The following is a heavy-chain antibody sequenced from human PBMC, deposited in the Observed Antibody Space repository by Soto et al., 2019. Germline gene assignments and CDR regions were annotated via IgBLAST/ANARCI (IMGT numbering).Heavy chain of an antibody. Sequence: GGSLRLSCAASGFTFSSYAMSWVRQAPGKGLEWVSAISGSGGSTYYADSVKGRFTISRDNSKNTMYLQMNSLRAEDTAVYYCAKGGSSSWYYFDYWGQGTLVTVSS. CDR2: ISGSGGST. CDR1: GFTFSSYA. V-gene: IGHV3-23*01. J-gene: IGHJ4*02. D-gene: IGHD6-13*01. CDR3: AKGGSSSWYYFDY.